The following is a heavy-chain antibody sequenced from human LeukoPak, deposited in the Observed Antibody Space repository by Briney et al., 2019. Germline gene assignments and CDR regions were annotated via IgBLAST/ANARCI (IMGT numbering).Heavy chain of an antibody. CDR1: GFAFSSYA. D-gene: IGHD3-9*01. Sequence: PGGSLRLSCAASGFAFSSYAVSWVRQAPGKGLQWVSAITASGGSTYYADSVKGRFTISRDNSKNTLFLQMNSLRAEDTAIYYCAQCLLYYDIMTGYYGPIDYWGQGTLVTVSS. CDR2: ITASGGST. J-gene: IGHJ4*02. V-gene: IGHV3-23*01. CDR3: AQCLLYYDIMTGYYGPIDY.